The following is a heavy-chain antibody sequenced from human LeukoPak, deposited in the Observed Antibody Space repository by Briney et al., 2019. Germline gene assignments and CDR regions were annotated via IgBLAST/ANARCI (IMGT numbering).Heavy chain of an antibody. V-gene: IGHV3-30*18. Sequence: GGSLRLSCAASGFTFSSYGMHWVRQAPGKGLEWVAVISYDGSNKYYADSVKGRFTISRDNSKNTLYLQMNSLRAEDTAVYYCAKDRGIAVAGNEYYFDYWGQGTLVTVSS. CDR3: AKDRGIAVAGNEYYFDY. CDR1: GFTFSSYG. J-gene: IGHJ4*02. CDR2: ISYDGSNK. D-gene: IGHD6-19*01.